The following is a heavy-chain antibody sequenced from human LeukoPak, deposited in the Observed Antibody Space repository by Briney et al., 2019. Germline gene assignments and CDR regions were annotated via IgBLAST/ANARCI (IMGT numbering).Heavy chain of an antibody. CDR2: IRYDGSNK. CDR3: AKDLTYSSSWSACWFDP. J-gene: IGHJ5*02. CDR1: GFTFSTYD. D-gene: IGHD6-13*01. Sequence: GGSLRLSCAASGFTFSTYDMDWVRQAPGKGLEWVAFIRYDGSNKYYADSVKGRFTISRDNSKNTLYLQMNSLRAEDTAVYYCAKDLTYSSSWSACWFDPWGQGTLVTVSS. V-gene: IGHV3-30*02.